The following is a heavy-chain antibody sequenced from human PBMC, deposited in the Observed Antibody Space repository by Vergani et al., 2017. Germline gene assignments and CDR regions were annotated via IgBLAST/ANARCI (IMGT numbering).Heavy chain of an antibody. CDR1: GFTFSSYG. Sequence: QVQLVESGGGVVQPGRSLRLSCAASGFTFSSYGMHWVRQAPGKGLEWVAVIWYDGSNKYYADSVKGRFTISRDNSKNTLYLQMNSLRAEDTAVYYCARAMPYSSGCFDYWGQGTLVTVSS. J-gene: IGHJ4*02. D-gene: IGHD6-19*01. CDR3: ARAMPYSSGCFDY. CDR2: IWYDGSNK. V-gene: IGHV3-33*01.